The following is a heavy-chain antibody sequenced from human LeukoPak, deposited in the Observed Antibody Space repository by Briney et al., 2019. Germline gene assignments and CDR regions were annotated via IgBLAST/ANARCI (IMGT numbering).Heavy chain of an antibody. Sequence: ASVKVSCKASGYTFTGYYMHWVRQAPGQGLEWMGWINPNSGGTNYAQKFQGRVTMTRDTSISTAYMELSRLRSDDTAVYYCARTGVSEPMLGANYYYGMDVWGQGTTVTVSS. V-gene: IGHV1-2*02. CDR2: INPNSGGT. J-gene: IGHJ6*02. D-gene: IGHD1-26*01. CDR3: ARTGVSEPMLGANYYYGMDV. CDR1: GYTFTGYY.